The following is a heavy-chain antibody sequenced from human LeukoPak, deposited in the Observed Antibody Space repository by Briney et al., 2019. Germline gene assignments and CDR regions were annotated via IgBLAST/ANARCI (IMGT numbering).Heavy chain of an antibody. CDR1: GFTFNNYV. CDR2: ISGSGGST. Sequence: GGSLRVSCTASGFTFNNYVMSWVRQAPGRGLEWVSAISGSGGSTYYADSVKGRFTISRDNSKNTLYLQVNSLRAEDTAIYFCAKEGVAAALYYFDYWGQGTLVTVSS. CDR3: AKEGVAAALYYFDY. J-gene: IGHJ4*02. D-gene: IGHD6-13*01. V-gene: IGHV3-23*01.